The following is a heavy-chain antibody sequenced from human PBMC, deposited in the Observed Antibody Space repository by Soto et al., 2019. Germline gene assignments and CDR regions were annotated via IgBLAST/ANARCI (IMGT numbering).Heavy chain of an antibody. V-gene: IGHV3-33*01. CDR1: GFTFSSFG. Sequence: QVQLVESGGGVVQPGRSLRLSCAASGFTFSSFGMHWARQPPGKGLGWVEVICYDGRNKSSADSVKGRFTTSSDNSKNTLYLQMNSLRAEDTAVYYCARIMCGGDCYDFDYWGQGTLVTVSS. J-gene: IGHJ4*02. D-gene: IGHD2-21*02. CDR3: ARIMCGGDCYDFDY. CDR2: ICYDGRNK.